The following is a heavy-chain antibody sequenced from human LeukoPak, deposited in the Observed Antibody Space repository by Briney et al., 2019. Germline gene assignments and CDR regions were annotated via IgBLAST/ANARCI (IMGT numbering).Heavy chain of an antibody. CDR3: ARMGGSYYFDY. Sequence: PSETLSLTCAVYGGSFSDYYWSWIRQPPGKGLEWIGEINHSGSTNYNPSLKSRVTISVDTSKNQFSLKLSSVTAADTAVYYCARMGGSYYFDYWGQGTLVTVSS. CDR1: GGSFSDYY. CDR2: INHSGST. D-gene: IGHD1-26*01. V-gene: IGHV4-34*01. J-gene: IGHJ4*02.